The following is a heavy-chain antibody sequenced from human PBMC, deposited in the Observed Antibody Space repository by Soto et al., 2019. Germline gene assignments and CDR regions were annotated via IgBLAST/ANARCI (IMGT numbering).Heavy chain of an antibody. D-gene: IGHD3-9*01. CDR3: ASQSFDRLFFDS. Sequence: NPSETLSLTCTVSGGSISTYFYYWGWIRQPPGKGLEWIGNVYYTGKTYYNPSLKSRLTMSVDTSKNQFSLKLSSVTAADTAVYYCASQSFDRLFFDSWGQGTLVTVSS. J-gene: IGHJ4*02. V-gene: IGHV4-39*01. CDR1: GGSISTYFYY. CDR2: VYYTGKT.